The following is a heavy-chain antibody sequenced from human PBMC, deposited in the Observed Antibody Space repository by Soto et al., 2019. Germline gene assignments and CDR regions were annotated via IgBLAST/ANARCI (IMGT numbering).Heavy chain of an antibody. D-gene: IGHD2-15*01. CDR3: ARDRGVVAATPHWFDP. CDR1: GFTFSSYS. V-gene: IGHV3-48*02. J-gene: IGHJ5*02. Sequence: PGGSLRLSCAASGFTFSSYSMNWVRQAPGKGLEWVSYISSSSSTIYYADSVKGRFTISRDNAKNSLYLQMNSLRDEDTAVYYCARDRGVVAATPHWFDPRGQGTLVTVSS. CDR2: ISSSSSTI.